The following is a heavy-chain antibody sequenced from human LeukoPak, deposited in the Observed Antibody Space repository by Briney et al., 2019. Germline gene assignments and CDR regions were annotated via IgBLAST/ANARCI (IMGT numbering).Heavy chain of an antibody. CDR3: ARRGSGWEFDY. Sequence: GGSLRLSCVASGFTFSSHSMHWVRQAPGKGLEYVSGIRSNGGSTYFAKSVKGRFTIPRDNSKNTLDLQMGSLRAEDMAVYYCARRGSGWEFDYWGQGTLVTVSS. D-gene: IGHD6-19*01. CDR1: GFTFSSHS. CDR2: IRSNGGST. V-gene: IGHV3-64*01. J-gene: IGHJ4*02.